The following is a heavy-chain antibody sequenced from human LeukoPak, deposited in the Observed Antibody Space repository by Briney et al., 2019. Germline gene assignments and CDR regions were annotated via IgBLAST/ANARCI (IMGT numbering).Heavy chain of an antibody. CDR1: GFTFSGYW. CDR3: ARARVVTKWIDY. V-gene: IGHV3-7*03. J-gene: IGHJ4*02. Sequence: GGSLRLSCAASGFTFSGYWMSWVRQAPGKGLEWVANIKQDASEIYYVDSVKGRFTISRDNAKNSLYLQMNSLRAEDTAVYYCARARVVTKWIDYWGQGTLVTVSS. CDR2: IKQDASEI. D-gene: IGHD2-21*02.